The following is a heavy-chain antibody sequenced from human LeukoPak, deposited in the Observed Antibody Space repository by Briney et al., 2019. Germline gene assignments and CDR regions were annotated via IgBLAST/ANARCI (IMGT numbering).Heavy chain of an antibody. CDR1: GFTFSSYA. Sequence: PGGSLRLSCAASGFTFSSYAMSWVRQAPGKGLEWVSAISGSGGSTYYADSVKGRLTISRDNSKNTLYLQMNSLRAEDTAVYYCATLGLTVTTYPDYWGQGTLVTVSS. J-gene: IGHJ4*02. CDR2: ISGSGGST. D-gene: IGHD4-17*01. V-gene: IGHV3-23*01. CDR3: ATLGLTVTTYPDY.